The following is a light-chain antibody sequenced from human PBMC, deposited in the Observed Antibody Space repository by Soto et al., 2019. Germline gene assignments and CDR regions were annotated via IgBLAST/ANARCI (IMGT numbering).Light chain of an antibody. CDR1: NIGSKN. J-gene: IGLJ3*02. Sequence: SYELTQPLSVSVALGQTARITCEGNNIGSKNVHWYQQKPGQAPVLVIYRDSNRPSGIPERFSGSNSGNTATLTISRAQAGDEADYYCQVWDSSTEVFGGGTQLTVL. CDR2: RDS. V-gene: IGLV3-9*01. CDR3: QVWDSSTEV.